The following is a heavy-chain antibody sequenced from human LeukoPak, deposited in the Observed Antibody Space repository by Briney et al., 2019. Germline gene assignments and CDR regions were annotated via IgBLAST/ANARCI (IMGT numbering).Heavy chain of an antibody. J-gene: IGHJ1*01. CDR3: AAGDCGGDCYSNFQH. CDR2: IVVGSGNT. CDR1: EFTFTSSA. D-gene: IGHD2-21*02. V-gene: IGHV1-58*01. Sequence: GASVKVSCKASEFTFTSSAVQWVRQARGQRLEWIGWIVVGSGNTNYAQKFQERVTITRDMSTSTAYMELSSLRSEDTAVYYCAAGDCGGDCYSNFQHWGQGTLVTVSS.